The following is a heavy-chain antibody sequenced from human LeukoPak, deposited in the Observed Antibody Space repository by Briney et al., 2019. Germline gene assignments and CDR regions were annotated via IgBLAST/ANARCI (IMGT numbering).Heavy chain of an antibody. V-gene: IGHV3-66*01. CDR1: GFTFSSNY. CDR3: ARAYCTGGSCYTDY. J-gene: IGHJ4*02. D-gene: IGHD2-15*01. Sequence: GGSLRLSCAASGFTFSSNYVSWVRQAPGKGLEWVSVICSGGSTYYADSVTGRFTISRDNSKNTLYLQMNSLRAEDTAVYYCARAYCTGGSCYTDYWGQGTLVTVSS. CDR2: ICSGGST.